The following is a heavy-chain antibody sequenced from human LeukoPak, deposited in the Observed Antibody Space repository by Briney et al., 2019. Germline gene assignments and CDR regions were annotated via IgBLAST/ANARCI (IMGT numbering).Heavy chain of an antibody. Sequence: GGSLRLSCAASGVSFSDHYMSWIRQVPGEGLEWVSYISSGGSTIYYADSVKGRFTVSRDNAKSSLYLQMNSLRAEDTAVYYCARYSSSPSRAFDIWGQGTMVTVSS. D-gene: IGHD6-19*01. J-gene: IGHJ3*02. CDR1: GVSFSDHY. CDR3: ARYSSSPSRAFDI. CDR2: ISSGGSTI. V-gene: IGHV3-11*04.